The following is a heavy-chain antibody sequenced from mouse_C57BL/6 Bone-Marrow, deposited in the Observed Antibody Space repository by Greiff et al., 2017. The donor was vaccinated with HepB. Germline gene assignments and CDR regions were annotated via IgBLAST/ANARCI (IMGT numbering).Heavy chain of an antibody. CDR3: ARGGYGGNFDY. CDR1: GYAFSSYW. Sequence: VQLQQSGAELVKPGASVKISCKASGYAFSSYWMNWVKQRPGKGLEWIGQIYPGDGDTNYNGKFKGKATLTADKSSSTAYMQLSSLTSEDSAVYFCARGGYGGNFDYWGQGTTLTVSS. J-gene: IGHJ2*01. D-gene: IGHD1-1*01. V-gene: IGHV1-80*01. CDR2: IYPGDGDT.